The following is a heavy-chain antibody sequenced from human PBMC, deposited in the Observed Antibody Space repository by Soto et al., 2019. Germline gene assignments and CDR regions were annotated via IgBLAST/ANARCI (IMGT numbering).Heavy chain of an antibody. CDR1: GFTFSSYA. D-gene: IGHD4-17*01. Sequence: PVGSLRLSCAASGFTFSSYAMHWVRQAPGKGLEWVAVISYDGSNKYYADSVKGRFTISRDNSKNTLYLQMNSLRAEDTAVYYCARDASGDYESVRGGMDVWGQGTTVTVSS. J-gene: IGHJ6*02. CDR3: ARDASGDYESVRGGMDV. V-gene: IGHV3-30-3*01. CDR2: ISYDGSNK.